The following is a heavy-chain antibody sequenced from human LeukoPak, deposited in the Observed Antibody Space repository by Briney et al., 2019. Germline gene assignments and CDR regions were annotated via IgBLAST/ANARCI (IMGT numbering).Heavy chain of an antibody. CDR1: GGSISSYY. D-gene: IGHD2-2*01. Sequence: SETLSLTCTVSGGSISSYYWSWIRQPPGKGLEWIGYIYYSGSTNYNPSLKSRVTISVDTSKNQFSLKLSSVTAADTAVYYCARSREYCSSTSCYYYYGMDVWGQGTTVTVSS. J-gene: IGHJ6*02. V-gene: IGHV4-59*01. CDR3: ARSREYCSSTSCYYYYGMDV. CDR2: IYYSGST.